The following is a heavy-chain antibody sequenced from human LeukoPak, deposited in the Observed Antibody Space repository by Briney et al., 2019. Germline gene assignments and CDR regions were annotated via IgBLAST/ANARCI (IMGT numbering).Heavy chain of an antibody. CDR2: TYYRSKWYN. V-gene: IGHV6-1*01. D-gene: IGHD1-1*01. Sequence: SQTLSLTCAISGDSVSSNSDAWNWIRQSPSRGLEWLGRTYYRSKWYNDYEVSVKSRITINPDTSKNQFSLQLSSVTPEDTAVYYCARGRYSAFDIWGQGTMVTSSA. CDR1: GDSVSSNSDA. J-gene: IGHJ3*02. CDR3: ARGRYSAFDI.